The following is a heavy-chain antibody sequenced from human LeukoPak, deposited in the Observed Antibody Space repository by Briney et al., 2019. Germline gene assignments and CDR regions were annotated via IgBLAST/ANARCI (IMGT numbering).Heavy chain of an antibody. CDR3: ARHSGSGSLSRPFDP. CDR1: GGSVTSGGFY. CDR2: IYYTGST. J-gene: IGHJ5*02. V-gene: IGHV4-39*01. D-gene: IGHD3-10*01. Sequence: SETLSLTCSVSGGSVTSGGFYWGWLRQPPGKRPEWIATIYYTGSTYYNPSLNSRVTVSIDTSKNQFSLRLTSVTATDTAVYHCARHSGSGSLSRPFDPWGQGTLVTVSS.